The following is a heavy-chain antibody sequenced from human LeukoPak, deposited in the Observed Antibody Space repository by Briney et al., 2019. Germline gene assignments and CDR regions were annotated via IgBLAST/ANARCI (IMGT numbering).Heavy chain of an antibody. CDR1: GGTFSTSS. V-gene: IGHV1-69*02. Sequence: SVKVSCKASGGTFSTSSISWVRQAPGQGLEWMGRIIPILGIPNNEQKYKGRVTIPADKSTSTAYMELSSLRSEDTAVYYCARGYCSSTSCYTPWDYWGQGTLVTVSS. D-gene: IGHD2-2*02. J-gene: IGHJ4*02. CDR2: IIPILGIP. CDR3: ARGYCSSTSCYTPWDY.